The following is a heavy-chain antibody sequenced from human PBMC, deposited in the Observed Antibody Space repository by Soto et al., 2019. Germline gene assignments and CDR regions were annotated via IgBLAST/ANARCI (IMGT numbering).Heavy chain of an antibody. CDR3: ARIAAPTVYYYGMDV. J-gene: IGHJ6*02. Sequence: ASVKVSCKASGGTFSSYAISWVRQAPGQGLEWMGGIIPIFGTANYAQKFQGRVTITADESTSTAYMELSRLRSEDTAVYYCARIAAPTVYYYGMDVWGQGTTVTVSS. V-gene: IGHV1-69*13. CDR2: IIPIFGTA. D-gene: IGHD2-15*01. CDR1: GGTFSSYA.